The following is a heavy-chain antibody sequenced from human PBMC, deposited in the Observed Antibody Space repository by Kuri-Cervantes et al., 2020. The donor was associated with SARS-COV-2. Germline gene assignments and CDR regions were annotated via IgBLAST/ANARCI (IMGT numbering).Heavy chain of an antibody. Sequence: GESLKISCAASGFTFDDYTMHWVRQAPGKGLEWVSLISWDGGSTYYADSVKGRFTISRDNSKNTLYLQMNSLRAEDTAVYFCARVVPEPGYYDSSSYYRFDYWGQGSLVTVSS. D-gene: IGHD3-22*01. V-gene: IGHV3-43*01. J-gene: IGHJ4*02. CDR1: GFTFDDYT. CDR3: ARVVPEPGYYDSSSYYRFDY. CDR2: ISWDGGST.